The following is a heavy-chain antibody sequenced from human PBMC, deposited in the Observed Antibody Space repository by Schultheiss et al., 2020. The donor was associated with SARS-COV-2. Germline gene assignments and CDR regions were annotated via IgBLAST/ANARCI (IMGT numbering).Heavy chain of an antibody. CDR2: IGGNGYT. CDR1: GFDLSDCD. CDR3: AARPVETLLAAPFDF. D-gene: IGHD5-18*01. Sequence: GGSLRLSCAASGFDLSDCDIHWVRQAPGKGLEWVSTIGGNGYTHYADSVKGRFTISKDISKNTLYLQMSSLRAEDTAVYYCAARPVETLLAAPFDFWGQGTLVTVSS. V-gene: IGHV3-23*01. J-gene: IGHJ4*02.